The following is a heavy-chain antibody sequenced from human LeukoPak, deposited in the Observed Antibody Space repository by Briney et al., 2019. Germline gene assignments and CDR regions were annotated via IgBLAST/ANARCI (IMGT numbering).Heavy chain of an antibody. CDR2: IFHSGST. J-gene: IGHJ5*02. CDR1: GDSISSGAYS. D-gene: IGHD3-10*01. CDR3: ARELWFANAPGSWLDP. Sequence: SETLSLTCVVFGDSISSGAYSWSWIRQPPGKGLEWIGYIFHSGSTFYNPSLKSRVTISVDNSKNQFSLRLSSVTAAGTAVYYCARELWFANAPGSWLDPWGQGTLVTVSS. V-gene: IGHV4-30-2*01.